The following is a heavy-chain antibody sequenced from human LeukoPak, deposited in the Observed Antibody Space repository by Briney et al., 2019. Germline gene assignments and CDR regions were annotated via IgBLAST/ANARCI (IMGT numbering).Heavy chain of an antibody. CDR1: GYTFTNYG. J-gene: IGHJ4*02. D-gene: IGHD3-22*01. CDR3: ARDFYYESSGYNY. V-gene: IGHV1-18*01. CDR2: ISGYNGNT. Sequence: ASVKVSCKASGYTFTNYGISWVRQAPGPGLEWMWWISGYNGNTNCTQKLQGRVTMTTDTTTSTAYMELRSMRTDDTAVYYCARDFYYESSGYNYWGQGTLVTVSS.